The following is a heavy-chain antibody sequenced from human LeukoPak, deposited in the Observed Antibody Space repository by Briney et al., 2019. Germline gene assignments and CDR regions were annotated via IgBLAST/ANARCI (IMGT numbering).Heavy chain of an antibody. CDR2: ITPNSGGT. D-gene: IGHD6-19*01. CDR1: GYTFTAYY. V-gene: IGHV1-2*02. J-gene: IGHJ6*03. CDR3: AKDKGYSSGWYSNYYYMDV. Sequence: ASVKVSCKASGYTFTAYYMHWVRLAPGQGLEWMGWITPNSGGTKYAQRFQGRVTMTRDTSISTAYMELSGLRSDDTAVYYCAKDKGYSSGWYSNYYYMDVSGKGTTVTVSS.